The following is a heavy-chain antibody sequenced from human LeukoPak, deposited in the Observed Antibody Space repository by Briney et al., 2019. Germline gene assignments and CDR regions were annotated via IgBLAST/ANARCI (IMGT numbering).Heavy chain of an antibody. D-gene: IGHD6-13*01. CDR2: IYTSGST. J-gene: IGHJ5*02. V-gene: IGHV4-4*07. CDR3: ARVTAAGTSVVFDP. CDR1: GASISSYY. Sequence: SETLSLTCTVSGASISSYYWSWIRQAAGKGLEWIGRIYTSGSTNYNPSLKSRVTMSVDTSKNQFPLNLNSVTAADTAVYYCARVTAAGTSVVFDPWGQGTLVTVSS.